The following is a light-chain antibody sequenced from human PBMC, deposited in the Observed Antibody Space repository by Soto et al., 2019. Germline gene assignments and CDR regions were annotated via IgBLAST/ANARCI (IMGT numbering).Light chain of an antibody. CDR2: GAS. J-gene: IGKJ5*01. CDR1: QSVSSN. Sequence: EVVMTQSPATVSVSAGDRATLSCRASQSVSSNLAWYQQKPGQAPRLLIYGASTRATGTPARFSGSGSRTEFTLTISSLQSEDFAVYYCQQYNSWPPYTFGQGTRLEI. V-gene: IGKV3-15*01. CDR3: QQYNSWPPYT.